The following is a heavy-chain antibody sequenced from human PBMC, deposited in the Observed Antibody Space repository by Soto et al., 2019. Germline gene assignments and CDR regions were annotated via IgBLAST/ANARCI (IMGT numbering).Heavy chain of an antibody. Sequence: PGGSLRLSCAASGFTFSSYDMHWVRQATGKGLEWVSAIGTAGDTYYPGSVKGRFTISRENAKNSLYLRMNSLRAGDTAVYYCARWGMRGYRYGSDTYYMDVWGKGTTVTVSS. CDR2: IGTAGDT. V-gene: IGHV3-13*01. J-gene: IGHJ6*03. CDR1: GFTFSSYD. CDR3: ARWGMRGYRYGSDTYYMDV. D-gene: IGHD5-18*01.